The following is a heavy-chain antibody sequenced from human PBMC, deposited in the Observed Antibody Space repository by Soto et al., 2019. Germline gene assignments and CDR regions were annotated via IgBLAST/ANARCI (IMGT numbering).Heavy chain of an antibody. Sequence: EVQLVESGGGLIQPGGSLRLSCAASGFTVSASYMNWVRQAPGKGLEWVSLIYSGGGTYYADSVKGRFTISRDNSKNTLYLQMNSLRAEDTAVYYCARQRANEYGDPNDALDIWGQGTMVTVSS. CDR2: IYSGGGT. CDR1: GFTVSASY. V-gene: IGHV3-53*01. J-gene: IGHJ3*02. D-gene: IGHD4-17*01. CDR3: ARQRANEYGDPNDALDI.